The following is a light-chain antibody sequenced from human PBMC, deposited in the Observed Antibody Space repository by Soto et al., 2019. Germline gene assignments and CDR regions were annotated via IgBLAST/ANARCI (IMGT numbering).Light chain of an antibody. J-gene: IGLJ1*01. Sequence: QSALTQPRSVSGSPGQSVAISCTETSSDVGGYNYVSWYQQHPGKAPKLMIYDVSKRPSGVPDRFSGSKSGNTASLTISGLQAEDEADYYCCSYAGSYFYVFGTGTKVTV. CDR3: CSYAGSYFYV. CDR1: SSDVGGYNY. CDR2: DVS. V-gene: IGLV2-11*01.